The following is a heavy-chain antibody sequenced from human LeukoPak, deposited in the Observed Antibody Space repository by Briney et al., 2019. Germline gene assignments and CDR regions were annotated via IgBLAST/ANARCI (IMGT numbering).Heavy chain of an antibody. CDR3: ARHVGRLPSSGWYYYYGMDV. CDR2: IYYSGST. CDR1: GGSISSYY. V-gene: IGHV4-59*08. D-gene: IGHD6-19*01. J-gene: IGHJ6*02. Sequence: SETLSLTCTVSGGSISSYYWSWIRQPPGKGLEWIGYIYYSGSTNYNPSLKSRVTISVDTSKNQFSLKLSSVTAADTAVYYCARHVGRLPSSGWYYYYGMDVWGQGTTVTVSS.